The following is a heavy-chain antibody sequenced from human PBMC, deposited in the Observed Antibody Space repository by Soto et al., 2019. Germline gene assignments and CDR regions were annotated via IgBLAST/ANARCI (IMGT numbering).Heavy chain of an antibody. Sequence: EVQLVESGGGLVQPGGPLRLPCAASGFTFSTYGMTGVRQLPGKGLEWVASINQDGSERYYVDSVRGRFTISRDNAKNSLYLQMNSLRAEDTAVYYCVCGGNFFVYWGQGTLVTVSP. CDR1: GFTFSTYG. CDR3: VCGGNFFVY. J-gene: IGHJ4*02. D-gene: IGHD3-16*01. CDR2: INQDGSER. V-gene: IGHV3-7*01.